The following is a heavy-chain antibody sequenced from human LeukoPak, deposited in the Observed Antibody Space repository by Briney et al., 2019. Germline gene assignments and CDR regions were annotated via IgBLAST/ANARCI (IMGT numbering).Heavy chain of an antibody. D-gene: IGHD6-19*01. V-gene: IGHV3-74*01. Sequence: GGSLRLSCAGSGFTFSRNWMHWVRQAPGKGLVWVSRINSDGSSTNYADSVKGRFTISRDNAKNTLHLQMNSLRAEDTAVYYCVRDLGIAVAPGYWGQGTLVTVSS. CDR2: INSDGSST. CDR3: VRDLGIAVAPGY. J-gene: IGHJ4*02. CDR1: GFTFSRNW.